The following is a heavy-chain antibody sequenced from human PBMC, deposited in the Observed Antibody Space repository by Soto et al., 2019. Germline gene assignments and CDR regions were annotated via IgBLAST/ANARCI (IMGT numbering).Heavy chain of an antibody. CDR2: ISSSSSTI. CDR1: GFTFSSYS. CDR3: ARRGSGGGLRLGELYPANWFDP. D-gene: IGHD3-16*01. J-gene: IGHJ5*02. V-gene: IGHV3-48*02. Sequence: EVQLVESGGGLVQPGGSLRLSCAASGFTFSSYSMNWVRQAPGKGLECVSYISSSSSTIYYADSVKGRFTISRDNAKNSVYQQMNSLRDEDTAVYYCARRGSGGGLRLGELYPANWFDPWGQGTLVTVSS.